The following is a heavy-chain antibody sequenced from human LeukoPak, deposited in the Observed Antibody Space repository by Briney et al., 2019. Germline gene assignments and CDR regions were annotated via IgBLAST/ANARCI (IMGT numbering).Heavy chain of an antibody. CDR3: ARARRSGQQSYYFDY. V-gene: IGHV3-64*02. D-gene: IGHD6-19*01. Sequence: GGSLRLSCAASGFTFRSFAMHWIRQAPGKGLEYVSALRSDGATTYYADSVKGRFTISRDNSKNTLYLQMGSLRSEDMGVYYCARARRSGQQSYYFDYWGQGTPVTVSS. CDR2: LRSDGATT. CDR1: GFTFRSFA. J-gene: IGHJ4*02.